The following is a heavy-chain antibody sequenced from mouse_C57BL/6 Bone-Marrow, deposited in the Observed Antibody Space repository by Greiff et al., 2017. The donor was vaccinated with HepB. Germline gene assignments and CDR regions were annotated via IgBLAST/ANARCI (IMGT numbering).Heavy chain of an antibody. Sequence: QVQLQQSGAELVKPGASVKMSCKASGYTFTSYWITWVKQRPGQGLEWIGDIYPGSGSTNYNEKFKSKATLTVDTSSSTAYMQLSSLTSEDSAVYYCARGGDYDWYFDVWGTGTTVTVSS. J-gene: IGHJ1*03. CDR3: ARGGDYDWYFDV. CDR1: GYTFTSYW. D-gene: IGHD2-4*01. CDR2: IYPGSGST. V-gene: IGHV1-55*01.